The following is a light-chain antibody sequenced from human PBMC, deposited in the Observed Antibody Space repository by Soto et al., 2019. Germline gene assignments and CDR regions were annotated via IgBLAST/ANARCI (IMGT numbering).Light chain of an antibody. CDR3: QQYGSSPFMYT. V-gene: IGKV3-20*01. Sequence: EIVLTQSPGTLSLSPGERATLSCRASQSVSSSYLAWYPQKPGQAPRLLIYGASSRATGIPDRFSGSGSGTDFTLTISRLEPDDFAVYYCQQYGSSPFMYTFGQGTKLEIK. J-gene: IGKJ2*01. CDR1: QSVSSSY. CDR2: GAS.